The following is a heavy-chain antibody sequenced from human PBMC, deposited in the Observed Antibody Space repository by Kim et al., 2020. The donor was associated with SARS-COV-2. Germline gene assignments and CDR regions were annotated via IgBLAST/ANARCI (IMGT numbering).Heavy chain of an antibody. V-gene: IGHV3-23*01. J-gene: IGHJ6*02. CDR2: ISGSGGST. Sequence: GGSLRLSCAASGFTFSSYAMSWVRQAPGKGLEWVSAISGSGGSTYYADSVKGRFTISRDNSKNTLYLQMNSLRAEDTAVYYCAKPQIQTLLLWFGEFEDVWGQGTTVTVSS. CDR3: AKPQIQTLLLWFGEFEDV. CDR1: GFTFSSYA. D-gene: IGHD3-10*01.